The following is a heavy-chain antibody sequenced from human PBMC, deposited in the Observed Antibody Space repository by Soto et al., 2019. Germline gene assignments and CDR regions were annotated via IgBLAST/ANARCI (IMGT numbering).Heavy chain of an antibody. CDR2: IGSSGTTI. Sequence: GGSLRLSCAASGFTFSSYEMNWVRQAPGKGLEWVSYIGSSGTTIYYADSVKGRFTISRDNAKNSVYLQMNSLKADDTAVYDCARGGRVTYYFDYWGQGTLVTVSS. CDR1: GFTFSSYE. CDR3: ARGGRVTYYFDY. V-gene: IGHV3-48*03. J-gene: IGHJ4*02. D-gene: IGHD4-4*01.